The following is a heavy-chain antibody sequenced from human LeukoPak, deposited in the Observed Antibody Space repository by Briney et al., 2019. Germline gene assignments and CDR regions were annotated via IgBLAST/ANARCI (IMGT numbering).Heavy chain of an antibody. CDR1: GFTFSSYS. V-gene: IGHV3-21*04. J-gene: IGHJ4*02. CDR2: ISSSSSYI. D-gene: IGHD5-18*01. CDR3: ARDGSGYSYGHFDY. Sequence: PGGSLRLSCAASGFTFSSYSMNWVRQAPGKGLEWVSSISSSSSYIYYADSVKGRFTISRDNAKNSLYLQMNSLRAEDTAVYFCARDGSGYSYGHFDYWGQGALVTVSS.